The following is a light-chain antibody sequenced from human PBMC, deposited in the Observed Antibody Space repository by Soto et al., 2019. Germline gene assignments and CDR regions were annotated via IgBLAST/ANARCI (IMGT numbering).Light chain of an antibody. J-gene: IGLJ1*01. CDR3: CSYTTSNTRQIV. V-gene: IGLV2-14*01. CDR1: SSDVGGYNY. CDR2: DVS. Sequence: SALTQPASVSGSPGESITISSNRTSSDVGGYNYVSWYQQHPGKAPKFMIYDVSNRPSGVSNRFSGSKSGNTASLTISGLQAEDEADYYCCSYTTSNTRQIVFGTGTKVTVL.